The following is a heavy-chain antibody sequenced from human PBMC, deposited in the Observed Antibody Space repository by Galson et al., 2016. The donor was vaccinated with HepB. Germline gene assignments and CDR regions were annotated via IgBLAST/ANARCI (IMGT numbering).Heavy chain of an antibody. CDR3: ASSFETRFGSGSYY. CDR1: GFTFSRFW. Sequence: SLRLSCAASGFTFSRFWMNWVRQAPGKGLEWVASIKEDASKAFYADSVKGRFTISRDNAKNSLYLQMNSLRPEDTAVYYCASSFETRFGSGSYYWGQGTLVTVSS. J-gene: IGHJ4*02. D-gene: IGHD1-26*01. CDR2: IKEDASKA. V-gene: IGHV3-7*01.